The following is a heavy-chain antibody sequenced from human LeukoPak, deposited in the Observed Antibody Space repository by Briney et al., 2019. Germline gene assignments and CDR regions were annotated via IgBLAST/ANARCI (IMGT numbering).Heavy chain of an antibody. CDR2: VNTVSSYI. CDR1: GFTFSDYS. CDR3: ARLRRNSDRSDFFYYYDH. D-gene: IGHD3-22*01. V-gene: IGHV3-21*01. J-gene: IGHJ4*02. Sequence: PGGSLRLSCAASGFTFSDYSMNWVRQAPGKGLEWVASVNTVSSYIYYADSMRGRCTISRDNAKNSLFLQMNSLRAEDTAVYYCARLRRNSDRSDFFYYYDHWGQGTLVTVSS.